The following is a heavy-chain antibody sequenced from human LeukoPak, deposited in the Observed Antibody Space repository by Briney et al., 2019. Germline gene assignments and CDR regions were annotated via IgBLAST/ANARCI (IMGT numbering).Heavy chain of an antibody. D-gene: IGHD1-26*01. CDR1: GGSISSYY. V-gene: IGHV4-59*01. Sequence: KPSETLSLTCTVSGGSISSYYWSWIRQPPGKGLEWIGYIYYSGSTNYNPPLKSRVTISVDTSKNQFSLKLSSVTAADTAVYYCARDGGLVGATADDAFDIWGQGTMVTVSS. CDR3: ARDGGLVGATADDAFDI. J-gene: IGHJ3*02. CDR2: IYYSGST.